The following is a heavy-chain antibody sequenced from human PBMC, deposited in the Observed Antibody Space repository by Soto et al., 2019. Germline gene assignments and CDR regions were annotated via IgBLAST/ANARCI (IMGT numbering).Heavy chain of an antibody. J-gene: IGHJ4*02. V-gene: IGHV1-46*03. D-gene: IGHD6-19*01. CDR2: INPSGGST. Sequence: QVQLVQSGAEVKKPGASVKVSCKASGYTFTSYYMHWVRQAPGQGLEWMGIINPSGGSTSYAQKFQCRVTMTRDTATSPVYMELSSLRSEDTAVYYCARDRQWGSSFDYWGQGTLVTVSS. CDR3: ARDRQWGSSFDY. CDR1: GYTFTSYY.